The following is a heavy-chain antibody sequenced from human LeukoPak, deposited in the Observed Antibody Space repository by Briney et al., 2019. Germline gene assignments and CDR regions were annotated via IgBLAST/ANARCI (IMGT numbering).Heavy chain of an antibody. CDR2: ISYDGSNK. CDR1: GLTFSSYG. D-gene: IGHD2-15*01. Sequence: GGSLRLSCAASGLTFSSYGMHWVRQAPGKGLEWVAVISYDGSNKYYADSVKGRSTISRDNSKNTLYLQMNSLRAEDTAVYYCATPILPRYCSGGSCYPTGDYWGQGTLVTVSS. CDR3: ATPILPRYCSGGSCYPTGDY. J-gene: IGHJ4*02. V-gene: IGHV3-30*03.